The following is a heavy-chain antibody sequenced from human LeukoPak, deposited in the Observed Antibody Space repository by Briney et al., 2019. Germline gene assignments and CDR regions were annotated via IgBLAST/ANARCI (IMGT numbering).Heavy chain of an antibody. CDR2: ISTYNGNT. D-gene: IGHD1-7*01. V-gene: IGHV1-18*01. Sequence: GASVKVSCKASGYTFTSYGINWVRQAPAQGLEWMGWISTYNGNTNYAQKFQGRVTMTTDTSTSTAYMELRSLRSDDTAVFYWARDGTTHAFDMWGQGTMVTVSS. J-gene: IGHJ3*02. CDR3: ARDGTTHAFDM. CDR1: GYTFTSYG.